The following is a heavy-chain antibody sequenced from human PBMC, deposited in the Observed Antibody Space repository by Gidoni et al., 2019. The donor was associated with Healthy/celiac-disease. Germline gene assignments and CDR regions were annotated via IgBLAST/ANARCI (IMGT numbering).Heavy chain of an antibody. Sequence: QVQLVQSGAEVKKPGASVKVSCKVSGYTLTELSMHWVRQAPGKGLEWMGGFDPEDGETIYAQKFQGRVTMTEETSTDTAYMELSSLRSEDTAVYYCATHALRGYSYGYFYWGQGTLVTVSS. D-gene: IGHD5-18*01. V-gene: IGHV1-24*01. CDR1: GYTLTELS. CDR2: FDPEDGET. J-gene: IGHJ4*02. CDR3: ATHALRGYSYGYFY.